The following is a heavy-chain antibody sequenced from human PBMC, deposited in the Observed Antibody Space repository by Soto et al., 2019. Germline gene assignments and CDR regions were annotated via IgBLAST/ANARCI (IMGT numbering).Heavy chain of an antibody. CDR2: IYHSGST. V-gene: IGHV4-30-2*01. CDR3: ARGQVVAAQH. D-gene: IGHD2-15*01. CDR1: GGSISSGGYS. Sequence: QLQLQEFSSGLVKPSQTLSLTCAVSGGSISSGGYSWSWIRQPPGRGLEWIGYIYHSGSTYYNPSLKSRVTISVDRSKNQFSLKLSSVTAADTAVYYCARGQVVAAQHWGQGTLVTVAS. J-gene: IGHJ4*02.